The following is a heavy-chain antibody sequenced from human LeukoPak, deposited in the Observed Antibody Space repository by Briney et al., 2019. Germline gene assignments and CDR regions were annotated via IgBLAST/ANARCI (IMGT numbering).Heavy chain of an antibody. CDR2: ISSSSSTI. Sequence: GGSLRLSCAASGFTFSSYSMNWVRQAPGKGLEWVSYISSSSSTIYYADSVKGRFTISRDNAKNSLYLQMNSLRAEDTAVYYCARKRRWLPSPFDYWGQGTLVTVSS. CDR1: GFTFSSYS. V-gene: IGHV3-48*04. CDR3: ARKRRWLPSPFDY. J-gene: IGHJ4*02. D-gene: IGHD5-24*01.